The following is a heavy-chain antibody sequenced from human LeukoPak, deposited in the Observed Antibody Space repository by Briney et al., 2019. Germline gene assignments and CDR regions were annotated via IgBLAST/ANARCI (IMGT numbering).Heavy chain of an antibody. CDR2: INTNTGNP. CDR1: GYTFTSYA. V-gene: IGHV7-4-1*02. J-gene: IGHJ6*02. CDR3: ARASVSSGYYYGYYYGMDV. D-gene: IGHD3-22*01. Sequence: EASVKVSCKASGYTFTSYAMNWVRQAPGQGLEWMGWINTNTGNPTYAQGFTGRFVFSLDTSVSTAYLQISSLKAEDTAVYYCARASVSSGYYYGYYYGMDVWGQGTTVTVSS.